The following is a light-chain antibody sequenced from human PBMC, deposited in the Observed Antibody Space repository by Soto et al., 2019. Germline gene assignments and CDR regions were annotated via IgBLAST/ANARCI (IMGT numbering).Light chain of an antibody. V-gene: IGLV2-14*03. Sequence: QSALTQPASVSGSPGQSITFSCTGTSSDVGGYNFVSWYQHHPGKAPKLMISDDSNRPSGVSNRFSGTKSGNTASLTISGLPADEEADYYYSSYTSSSTPVVFGGGTKLTVL. CDR1: SSDVGGYNF. CDR2: DDS. CDR3: SSYTSSSTPVV. J-gene: IGLJ2*01.